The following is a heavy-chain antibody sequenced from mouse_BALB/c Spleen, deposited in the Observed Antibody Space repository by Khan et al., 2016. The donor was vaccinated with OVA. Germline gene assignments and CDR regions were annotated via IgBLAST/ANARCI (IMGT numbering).Heavy chain of an antibody. CDR3: DRNSDGGSYWYFDV. V-gene: IGHV2-6-4*01. CDR1: GFSLSRYS. Sequence: VELVESGPGLVAPSQSLSITCTVAGFSLSRYSVHWVRQPPGKGLEWLGIIWIGGSADYNSPLKSRLSISKDNSKSQVFLKMNSLQTDDTAMYYCDRNSDGGSYWYFDVWGAGTTVTVSS. CDR2: IWIGGSA. J-gene: IGHJ1*01.